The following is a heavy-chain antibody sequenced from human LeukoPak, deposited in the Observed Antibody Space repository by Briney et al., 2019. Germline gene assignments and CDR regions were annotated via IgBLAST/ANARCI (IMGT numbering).Heavy chain of an antibody. D-gene: IGHD5-12*01. CDR2: TYYRSKGYT. CDR3: ARGYSGYLVN. V-gene: IGHV6-1*01. Sequence: SQTLSLTCAISGDSVSSNSAAWNWIRQSPSRGLEWLGRTYYRSKGYTYYAVSVKSRITINPDTSKNQSSLQLYSVTPDDTAVYYCARGYSGYLVNWGQGTLVTVSS. J-gene: IGHJ4*02. CDR1: GDSVSSNSAA.